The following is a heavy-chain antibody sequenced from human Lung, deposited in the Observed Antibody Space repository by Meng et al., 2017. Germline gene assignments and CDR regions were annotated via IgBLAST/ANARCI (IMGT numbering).Heavy chain of an antibody. CDR3: ARGPTTMAHDFDY. D-gene: IGHD4-11*01. CDR1: GGSFIDYY. J-gene: IGHJ4*02. CDR2: INHSGST. V-gene: IGHV4-34*01. Sequence: QVQLPQWGGGVFKPSETLSLTWVVSGGSFIDYYWSWIRQPPGKGLEWIGEINHSGSTNYNPSLESRATISVDTSQNNLSLKLSSVTAADSAVYYCARGPTTMAHDFDYWGQGTLVTVSS.